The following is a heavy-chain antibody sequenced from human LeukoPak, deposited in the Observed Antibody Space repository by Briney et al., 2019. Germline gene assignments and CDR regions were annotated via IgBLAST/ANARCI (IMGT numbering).Heavy chain of an antibody. V-gene: IGHV4-59*01. J-gene: IGHJ4*02. D-gene: IGHD5-24*01. Sequence: PSETLSLTCTVSGGSISSYYWSWIRQPPGKGLEWIGYIYYSGSTNYNPSLKSRVTISVDTSKNQFSLKLSSVTAADTAVYYCAIQGYNSYFDYWGQGTLVTVS. CDR2: IYYSGST. CDR3: AIQGYNSYFDY. CDR1: GGSISSYY.